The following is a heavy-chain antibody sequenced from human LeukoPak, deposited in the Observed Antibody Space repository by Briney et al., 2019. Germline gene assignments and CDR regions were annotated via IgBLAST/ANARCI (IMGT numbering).Heavy chain of an antibody. CDR2: IYYSGST. Sequence: PSETLSLTCTVSGGSISSSSYYWGWIRQPPGKGLEWIGSIYYSGSTYHNPSLKSRVTISVDTSKNQFSLKLSSVTAADTAVYYCASGYSYGSADYWGQGTLVTVSS. CDR1: GGSISSSSYY. CDR3: ASGYSYGSADY. J-gene: IGHJ4*02. V-gene: IGHV4-39*01. D-gene: IGHD5-18*01.